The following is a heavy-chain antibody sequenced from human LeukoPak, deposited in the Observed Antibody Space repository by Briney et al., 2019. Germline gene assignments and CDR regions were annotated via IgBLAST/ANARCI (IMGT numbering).Heavy chain of an antibody. CDR3: ARDLGGDYMHAFDI. V-gene: IGHV4-59*01. J-gene: IGHJ3*02. Sequence: SETLSLTCTVSGGSISSYYWSWIRQPPGKGLEWIGYIYYSGSTNYNPSLKSRVTISVDTSKNQFSLKLSSVTAADTAVYYCARDLGGDYMHAFDIWGQGTMVTVSS. CDR2: IYYSGST. D-gene: IGHD4-17*01. CDR1: GGSISSYY.